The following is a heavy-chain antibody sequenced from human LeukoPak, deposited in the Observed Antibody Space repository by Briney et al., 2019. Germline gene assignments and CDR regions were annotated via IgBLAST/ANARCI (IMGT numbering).Heavy chain of an antibody. CDR2: SNSDGSIT. CDR1: GFTFRNKW. Sequence: GGSLRLSCAASGFTFRNKWMDWVRQAPGKGPVWVSRSNSDGSITNYADSVKGRFTISRDNAKNTVYLQMNSLRAEDTAVYYCAKWDFGWGQGTLVTVSS. CDR3: AKWDFG. D-gene: IGHD1-26*01. V-gene: IGHV3-74*01. J-gene: IGHJ4*02.